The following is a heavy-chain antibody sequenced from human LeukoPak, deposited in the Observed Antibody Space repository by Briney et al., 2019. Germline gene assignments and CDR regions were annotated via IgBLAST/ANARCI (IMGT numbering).Heavy chain of an antibody. V-gene: IGHV3-30*02. CDR3: ARDFSSGSYYGDCYFDY. Sequence: HSGGSLRLSCAASGFTFSSYGMHWVRQAPGKGLEWVAFIRYDGSNKYYADSVKGRFTISRDNSKNTLYLQMNSLRAEDTAVYYCARDFSSGSYYGDCYFDYWGQGTLATVSS. D-gene: IGHD1-26*01. J-gene: IGHJ4*02. CDR2: IRYDGSNK. CDR1: GFTFSSYG.